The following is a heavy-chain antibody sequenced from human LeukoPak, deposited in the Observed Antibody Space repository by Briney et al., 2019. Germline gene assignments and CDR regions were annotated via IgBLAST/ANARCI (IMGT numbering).Heavy chain of an antibody. CDR1: GYIFTTYG. D-gene: IGHD6-13*01. CDR3: ARVWGAAPGILTGYFDL. Sequence: GASVKVSCKASGYIFTTYGISWVRQAPGQGLEWMGWISAYNGNTNYAQRLQGRVTMTTDTSTGTAYMELRSLRSDDTAAYYCARVWGAAPGILTGYFDLWGRGTLVAVSS. J-gene: IGHJ2*01. V-gene: IGHV1-18*01. CDR2: ISAYNGNT.